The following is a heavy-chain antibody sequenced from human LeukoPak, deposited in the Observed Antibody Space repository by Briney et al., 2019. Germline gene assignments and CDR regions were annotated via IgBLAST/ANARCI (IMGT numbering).Heavy chain of an antibody. J-gene: IGHJ3*02. V-gene: IGHV4-39*07. D-gene: IGHD2-2*01. CDR3: AREPRGIVVAPAAYGDAFDI. Sequence: SETLSLTCTVSGGSISSSSYYWGWIRQPPGKGLEWIGSIYYSGSTYYNPSLKSRVTISVDTSKNQFSLKLSSVTAADTAVYYCAREPRGIVVAPAAYGDAFDIWGQGTMVTVSS. CDR2: IYYSGST. CDR1: GGSISSSSYY.